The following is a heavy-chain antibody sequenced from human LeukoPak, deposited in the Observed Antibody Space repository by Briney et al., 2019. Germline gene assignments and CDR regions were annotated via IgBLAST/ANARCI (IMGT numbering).Heavy chain of an antibody. CDR3: AKGTRLAYYGGDCYSTAFDI. V-gene: IGHV3-9*01. Sequence: GGSLRLSCAASGFTFDDYAMHWVRQAPGKCLEWVSGISWNSGSIGYADSVKGRFTISRDNAKNSLYLQMNSLRAEDTALYYCAKGTRLAYYGGDCYSTAFDIWGQGTMVTVSS. J-gene: IGHJ3*02. CDR2: ISWNSGSI. CDR1: GFTFDDYA. D-gene: IGHD2-21*02.